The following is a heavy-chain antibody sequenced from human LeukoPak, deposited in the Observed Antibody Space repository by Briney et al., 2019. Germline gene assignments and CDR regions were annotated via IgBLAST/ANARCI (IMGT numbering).Heavy chain of an antibody. CDR3: ARWGHSSSWYGIRGHYYYYGMDV. J-gene: IGHJ6*02. CDR1: GYTFSNYG. Sequence: ASVKVSCKASGYTFSNYGISWVRQATGQGLEWMGWMNPNSGNTGYAQKFQGRVTMTRNTSISTAYMELSSLRSEDTAVYYCARWGHSSSWYGIRGHYYYYGMDVWGQGTTVTVSS. D-gene: IGHD6-13*01. CDR2: MNPNSGNT. V-gene: IGHV1-8*02.